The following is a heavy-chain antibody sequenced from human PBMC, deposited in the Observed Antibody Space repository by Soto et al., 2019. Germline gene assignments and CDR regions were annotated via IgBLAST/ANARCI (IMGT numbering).Heavy chain of an antibody. CDR3: ATLWFGELRPDAPIIDIYYYGMDV. J-gene: IGHJ6*02. CDR1: GFTFSSYG. D-gene: IGHD3-10*01. V-gene: IGHV3-33*01. Sequence: GGSLRLSCAASGFTFSSYGMHWVRQAPGKGLEWVAVIWYDGSNKYYADSVKGRFTISRDNSKNTLYLQMNSLRAEDTAVYYCATLWFGELRPDAPIIDIYYYGMDVWGQGTTVTVSS. CDR2: IWYDGSNK.